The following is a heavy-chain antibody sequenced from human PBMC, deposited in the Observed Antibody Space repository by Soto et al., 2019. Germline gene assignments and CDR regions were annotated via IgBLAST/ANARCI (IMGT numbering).Heavy chain of an antibody. CDR1: GGTFSSYA. Sequence: WASVKVSCKASGGTFSSYAISWVRQAPGQGLEWMGGIIPIFGTANYAQKFQGRVTITADKSTSTAYMELSSLRSEDTAAYYCARARYCSSTSCYKGAYYYYGMDVWGQGTTVTVSS. D-gene: IGHD2-2*02. CDR3: ARARYCSSTSCYKGAYYYYGMDV. J-gene: IGHJ6*02. CDR2: IIPIFGTA. V-gene: IGHV1-69*06.